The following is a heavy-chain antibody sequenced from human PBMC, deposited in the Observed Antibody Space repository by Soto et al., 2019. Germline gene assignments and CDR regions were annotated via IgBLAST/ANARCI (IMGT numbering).Heavy chain of an antibody. J-gene: IGHJ4*02. D-gene: IGHD1-26*01. CDR2: ISSSSSYI. CDR1: GFTFSSYS. V-gene: IGHV3-21*01. Sequence: EVQLVESGGGLVKPGGSLRLSCAASGFTFSSYSMNWVRQAPGKGLEWVSSISSSSSYIYYADSVKGRFTISRDNAKNSLYLQMNSLRAEDTAVYYCASVSGSYLNWEDDYWGQGTLVTVSS. CDR3: ASVSGSYLNWEDDY.